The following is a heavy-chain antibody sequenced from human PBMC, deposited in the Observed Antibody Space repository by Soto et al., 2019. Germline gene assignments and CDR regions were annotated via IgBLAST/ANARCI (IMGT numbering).Heavy chain of an antibody. CDR3: ARVLFVVAAAAPPNDDVFDI. J-gene: IGHJ3*02. CDR1: GGTFSSYA. D-gene: IGHD6-13*01. CDR2: IIPIFGTA. V-gene: IGHV1-69*13. Sequence: SVKVSCKASGGTFSSYAISWVRQAPGQGLEWMGGIIPIFGTANYAQKFQGRVTITADESTSTAYMELRSLRSDDTAAYYCARVLFVVAAAAPPNDDVFDIWGQGTMVTVSS.